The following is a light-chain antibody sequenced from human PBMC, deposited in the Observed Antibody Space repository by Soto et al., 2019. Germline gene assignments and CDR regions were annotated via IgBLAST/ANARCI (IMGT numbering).Light chain of an antibody. CDR3: FSFTATSTHV. CDR2: EVN. J-gene: IGLJ1*01. V-gene: IGLV2-14*01. Sequence: QSALTQPASLSGSPGQSITISCTGTSSDIGAYDYVSWFQQHPGKAPKLMISEVNNRPSGVSNRFSGSKSGNTAYLTISGPQVEDEAEYFGFSFTATSTHVFGTGTKGTVL. CDR1: SSDIGAYDY.